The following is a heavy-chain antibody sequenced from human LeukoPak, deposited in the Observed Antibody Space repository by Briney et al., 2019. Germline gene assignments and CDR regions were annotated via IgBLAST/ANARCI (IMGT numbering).Heavy chain of an antibody. V-gene: IGHV4-59*01. CDR3: ARGGSYLGHCDY. D-gene: IGHD1-26*01. CDR1: GGSISSYY. Sequence: SETLSLTCTVSGGSISSYYWSWIRQPPGKGLEWIGYIYYSGSTNYNPSLKSRVTISVDTSKNQFSLKLSSVTAADTAVYYCARGGSYLGHCDYWGQGTLVTVSS. J-gene: IGHJ4*02. CDR2: IYYSGST.